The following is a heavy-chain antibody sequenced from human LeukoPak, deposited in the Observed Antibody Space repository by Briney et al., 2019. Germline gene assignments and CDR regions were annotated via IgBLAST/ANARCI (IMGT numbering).Heavy chain of an antibody. CDR3: ARDKYYDFWSGSKVLGYYGMDA. Sequence: GGSLRLSCAASGFTFSSYSMNWVRQAPGKGLEWVSYISSSSSTIYYADSVKGRFTISRDNAKNSLYLQMNSLRAEDTAVYYCARDKYYDFWSGSKVLGYYGMDAWGQGTTVTVSS. CDR1: GFTFSSYS. J-gene: IGHJ6*02. D-gene: IGHD3-3*01. V-gene: IGHV3-48*01. CDR2: ISSSSSTI.